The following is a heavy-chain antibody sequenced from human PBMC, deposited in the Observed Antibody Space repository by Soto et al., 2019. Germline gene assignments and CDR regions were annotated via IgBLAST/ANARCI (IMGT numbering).Heavy chain of an antibody. CDR2: IIPIFGTA. CDR1: GGTFSSYA. J-gene: IGHJ4*02. D-gene: IGHD3-22*01. V-gene: IGHV1-69*13. Sequence: GASVKVSCKASGGTFSSYAISWVRQAPGQGLEWMGGIIPIFGTANYAQKFQGRVTITADESTSTAYMELSSLRSEDTAVYYCARETDYYDRPVDWGQGTLVTVSS. CDR3: ARETDYYDRPVD.